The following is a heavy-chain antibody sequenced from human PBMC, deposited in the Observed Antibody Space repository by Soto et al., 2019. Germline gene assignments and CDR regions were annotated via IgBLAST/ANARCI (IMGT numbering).Heavy chain of an antibody. V-gene: IGHV1-58*01. CDR3: AADTNYDFCSGYSNWLDP. Sequence: SVKVSCKASGFTFTSSAVQWVRQARGQRLEWIGWIVVGSGNTNYAQKFQERVTITRDMSTSTAYMELSSLRSEDTAVYYCAADTNYDFCSGYSNWLDPWGQGTLVTVSS. CDR2: IVVGSGNT. CDR1: GFTFTSSA. J-gene: IGHJ5*02. D-gene: IGHD3-3*01.